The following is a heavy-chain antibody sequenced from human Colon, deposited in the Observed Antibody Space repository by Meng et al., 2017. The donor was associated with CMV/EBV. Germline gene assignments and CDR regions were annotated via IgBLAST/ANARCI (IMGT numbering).Heavy chain of an antibody. D-gene: IGHD1-26*01. CDR2: TYYRSQWHN. V-gene: IGHV6-1*01. CDR3: ARDPEYSYSILDT. CDR1: GDSVANTGAA. Sequence: VHLQQSGAGLLKPSQPLSLTCAISGDSVANTGAAWNWVRQSPSRGLEWLGRTYYRSQWHNNYAESVRSRITINPDTSKNQFSLQLKSVTPEDTAVYYCARDPEYSYSILDTWGQGTLVTVSS. J-gene: IGHJ5*02.